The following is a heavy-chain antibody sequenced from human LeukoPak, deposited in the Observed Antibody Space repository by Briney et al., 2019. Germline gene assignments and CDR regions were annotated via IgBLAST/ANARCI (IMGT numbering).Heavy chain of an antibody. CDR1: GFTFSSYS. Sequence: GGSLRLSCAASGFTFSSYSMNWVRQAPGKGLEWVSSISSSSSYIYYADSVKGRFTISRDNAKNSLYLQMNSLRAEDTAVYYCARTLGTVAGNFESWGQGTLVTVSS. D-gene: IGHD6-19*01. J-gene: IGHJ4*02. CDR2: ISSSSSYI. V-gene: IGHV3-21*01. CDR3: ARTLGTVAGNFES.